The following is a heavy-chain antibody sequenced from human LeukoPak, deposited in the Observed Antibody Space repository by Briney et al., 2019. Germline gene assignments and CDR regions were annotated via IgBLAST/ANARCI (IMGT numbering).Heavy chain of an antibody. CDR2: IIPIFGTA. CDR1: GGTFSSYA. CDR3: ARPLSVYSSSWFDP. Sequence: SVKVSCKASGGTFSSYAISWVRQAPGQGLEWMGGIIPIFGTANYAQKFQGRVTITADESTSIAYMELSSLRSEDTAVYYCARPLSVYSSSWFDPWGQGTLVTVSS. J-gene: IGHJ5*02. D-gene: IGHD6-13*01. V-gene: IGHV1-69*13.